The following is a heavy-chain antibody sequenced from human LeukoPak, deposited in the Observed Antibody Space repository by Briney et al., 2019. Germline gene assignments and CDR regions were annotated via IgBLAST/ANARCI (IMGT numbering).Heavy chain of an antibody. CDR3: ARGRLAAFDI. V-gene: IGHV3-48*03. D-gene: IGHD6-25*01. CDR2: ISRSGSTI. Sequence: GGSLRLSCAASGFTFSDYEMNWVRQAPGKGLEWVSYISRSGSTIYYADSVKGRFTISRDNAKNSLYVQMNSLRAEDTAVYYRARGRLAAFDIWGQGTMVTVSS. CDR1: GFTFSDYE. J-gene: IGHJ3*02.